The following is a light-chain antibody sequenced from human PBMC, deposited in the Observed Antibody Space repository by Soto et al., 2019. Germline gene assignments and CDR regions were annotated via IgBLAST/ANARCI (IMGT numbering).Light chain of an antibody. CDR2: GNT. V-gene: IGLV1-40*01. Sequence: QSVLTQPPSVSGAPGQRVTISCTGSRSNIGAGYDVQWYQQLPGAAPRLLIFGNTNRPSGVPDRLSGSSSGTSASLAISGLQSEDEADNYCQSYAISLCVSVVFGGGTQLTVL. CDR3: QSYAISLCVSVV. CDR1: RSNIGAGYD. J-gene: IGLJ2*01.